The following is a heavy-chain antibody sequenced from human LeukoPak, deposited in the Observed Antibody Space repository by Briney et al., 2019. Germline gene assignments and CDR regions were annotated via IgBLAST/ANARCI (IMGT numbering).Heavy chain of an antibody. V-gene: IGHV1-2*02. CDR1: GYTFTGHY. Sequence: ASVKVSCKASGYTFTGHYMHWVRQAPGQGLEWMGWINPNSGGTNYAQKFQGRVTMTRDTSINTASMELSRLTSDDTAVYYCARDEDFDYWGQGTLVTVSS. CDR2: INPNSGGT. J-gene: IGHJ4*02. CDR3: ARDEDFDY.